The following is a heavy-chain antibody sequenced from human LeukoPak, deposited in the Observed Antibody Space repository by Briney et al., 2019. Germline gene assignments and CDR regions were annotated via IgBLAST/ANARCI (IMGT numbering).Heavy chain of an antibody. CDR3: ARDSRGYSYGSPRKKSGGFDY. CDR1: GGSISSGDYY. CDR2: IKHSGST. Sequence: SETVSLTCTVSGGSISSGDYYWSWIRQPPGKGLEWIGEIKHSGSTNYNPSLKSRVTLSVDTSKNQFSLKLSSVTAADTAVYYCARDSRGYSYGSPRKKSGGFDYWGQGTLVTVSS. V-gene: IGHV4-39*07. D-gene: IGHD5-18*01. J-gene: IGHJ4*02.